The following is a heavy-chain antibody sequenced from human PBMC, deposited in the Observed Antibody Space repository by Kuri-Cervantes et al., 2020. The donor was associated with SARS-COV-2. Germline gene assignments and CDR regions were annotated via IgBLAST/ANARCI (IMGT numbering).Heavy chain of an antibody. CDR3: AKGAYSSSWYFDY. V-gene: IGHV3-30*02. CDR2: IRYDGSNK. D-gene: IGHD6-13*01. CDR1: GFTFSSYG. J-gene: IGHJ4*02. Sequence: GESLKISCAASGFTFSSYGMHWVRQAPGKGLEWVAFIRYDGSNKYYADSVKGRFTISRDNSKNTLYLQMNSLSAEDTAVYYCAKGAYSSSWYFDYWGQGTLVTVSS.